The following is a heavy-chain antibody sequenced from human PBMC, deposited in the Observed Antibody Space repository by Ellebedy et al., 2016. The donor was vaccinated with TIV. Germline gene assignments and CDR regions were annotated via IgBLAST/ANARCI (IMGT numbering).Heavy chain of an antibody. J-gene: IGHJ2*01. V-gene: IGHV3-21*01. Sequence: GESLKISCAASGFTFSSYSMNWVRQAPGKGMEWASSISSSSSYIYYADSVKGRFTISRDNAKNSLYLQMNSLRAEDTAVYYCARDIYYYESSGYYYVPWYFDLWGRGTLVTVSS. CDR1: GFTFSSYS. CDR2: ISSSSSYI. CDR3: ARDIYYYESSGYYYVPWYFDL. D-gene: IGHD3-22*01.